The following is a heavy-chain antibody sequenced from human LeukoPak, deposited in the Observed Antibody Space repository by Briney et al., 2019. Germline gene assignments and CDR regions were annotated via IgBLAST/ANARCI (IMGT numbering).Heavy chain of an antibody. D-gene: IGHD2-2*01. J-gene: IGHJ4*02. CDR2: INHSGST. CDR1: GGSFSGYY. Sequence: SETLSLTCAVYGGSFSGYYWSWIRQPPGKGLEWIGEINHSGSTNYNPSLKSRVTISVDTSKNQFSLKLSSVTAADTAVYYCARRLLPYRRQLPFDYWGQGTLVTVSS. CDR3: ARRLLPYRRQLPFDY. V-gene: IGHV4-34*01.